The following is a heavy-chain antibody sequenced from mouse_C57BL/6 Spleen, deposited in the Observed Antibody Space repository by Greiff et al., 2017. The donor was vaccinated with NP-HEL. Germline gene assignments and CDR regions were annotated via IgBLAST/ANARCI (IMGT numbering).Heavy chain of an antibody. V-gene: IGHV6-3*01. CDR3: TGYDGSSLYYYAIDY. CDR1: GFTFSNYW. Sequence: EVMLVESGGGLVQPGGSMKLSCVASGFTFSNYWMNWVRQSPEKGLEWVAQIRLKSDNYATHYAESVKGRFTISRDDSKSSVYMQMNNLRAEDTGIYYCTGYDGSSLYYYAIDYWGQGTSVTVSS. D-gene: IGHD1-1*01. CDR2: IRLKSDNYAT. J-gene: IGHJ4*01.